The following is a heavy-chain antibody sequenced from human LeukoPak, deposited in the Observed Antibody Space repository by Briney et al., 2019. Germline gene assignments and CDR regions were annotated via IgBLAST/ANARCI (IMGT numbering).Heavy chain of an antibody. Sequence: GGSPRLSCEASGFTLRTYWMSWVRQAPGKGLEWVANIKQDGSAKYYVDSVKGRFTISRDNARNSLYLQMNSLRAEDTAVYYCVRDSEGPYYDFWSGPWGQGTLVTVSS. V-gene: IGHV3-7*01. D-gene: IGHD3-3*01. CDR3: VRDSEGPYYDFWSGP. CDR2: IKQDGSAK. CDR1: GFTLRTYW. J-gene: IGHJ5*02.